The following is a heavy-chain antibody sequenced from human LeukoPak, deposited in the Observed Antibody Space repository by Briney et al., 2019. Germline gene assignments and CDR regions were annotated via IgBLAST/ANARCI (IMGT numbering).Heavy chain of an antibody. Sequence: GGSLRLSCAASGFTLSSYWMHWVRQAPGKGLVWVSRINSDGSSTSYADSVKGRFTISNDNAKNTLFLQMSSLRAEDTAVYYCARSNWNDEGGFDYWGQGTLVTASS. CDR1: GFTLSSYW. D-gene: IGHD1-1*01. CDR3: ARSNWNDEGGFDY. V-gene: IGHV3-74*01. J-gene: IGHJ4*02. CDR2: INSDGSST.